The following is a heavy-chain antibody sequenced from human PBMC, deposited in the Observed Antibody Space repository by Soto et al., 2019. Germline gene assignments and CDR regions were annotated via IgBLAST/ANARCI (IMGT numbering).Heavy chain of an antibody. Sequence: GASVKVSCKASGYTFTSYYMHWVRQAPGQGLEWMGIINPSGGSTRYAQKFQGRVTMTRDTSTSTVYMELSSLRSEDTAAYYCARDLIYDSSGYYFDYWGQGTLVTVSS. CDR3: ARDLIYDSSGYYFDY. V-gene: IGHV1-46*01. D-gene: IGHD3-22*01. CDR1: GYTFTSYY. J-gene: IGHJ4*02. CDR2: INPSGGST.